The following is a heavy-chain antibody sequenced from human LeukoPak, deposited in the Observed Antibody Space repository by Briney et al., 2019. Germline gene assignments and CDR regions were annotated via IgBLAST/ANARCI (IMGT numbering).Heavy chain of an antibody. D-gene: IGHD3-10*01. CDR1: GFTSSSFA. J-gene: IGHJ4*02. Sequence: GGSLRLSCAASGFTSSSFAMHWVRQAPGKGLEWVAVISFDGSKKQYVDSVKGRFSFSRDHSKNTLYLQMNSLRAEDTAVYYCARDQGTYGPLDYWGQGTLVTVSS. CDR3: ARDQGTYGPLDY. CDR2: ISFDGSKK. V-gene: IGHV3-30*04.